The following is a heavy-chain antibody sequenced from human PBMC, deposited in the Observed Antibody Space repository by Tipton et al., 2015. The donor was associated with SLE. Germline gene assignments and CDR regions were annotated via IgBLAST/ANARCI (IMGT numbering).Heavy chain of an antibody. CDR2: IVPLFGTT. V-gene: IGHV1-69*06. J-gene: IGHJ6*03. D-gene: IGHD2-2*01. CDR1: GGTFTNYA. CDR3: SAASSPRDYYMDV. Sequence: QLVQSGAEVKKPGSSVRVSCKTSGGTFTNYAFNWVRQAPGQGLEWVGKIVPLFGTTDYAPNFQGRVTFTAGKSTKTAYMEVSSLTSADSAVYYCSAASSPRDYYMDVWGKGTAVSVSS.